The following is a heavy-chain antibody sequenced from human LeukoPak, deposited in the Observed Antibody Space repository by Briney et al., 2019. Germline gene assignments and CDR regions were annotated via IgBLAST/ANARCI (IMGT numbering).Heavy chain of an antibody. D-gene: IGHD6-13*01. CDR1: GYTLTSYY. Sequence: ASVKVSCKASGYTLTSYYMHWVRQAPGQGLEWMGIINPSGGSTTYAQKFQGRVTVTMDTSTSTVYMELSSLRSEDTAMYYCARRGYSSSWYPYFDYWGQGTLVTVSS. CDR3: ARRGYSSSWYPYFDY. CDR2: INPSGGST. V-gene: IGHV1-46*01. J-gene: IGHJ4*02.